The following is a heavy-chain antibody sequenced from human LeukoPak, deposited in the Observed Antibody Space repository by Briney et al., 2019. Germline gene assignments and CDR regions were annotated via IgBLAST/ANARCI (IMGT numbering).Heavy chain of an antibody. D-gene: IGHD2-2*01. CDR2: INHSGST. J-gene: IGHJ5*02. CDR3: ARGPQYPWFDP. CDR1: GGSFSGYY. V-gene: IGHV4-34*01. Sequence: SETLSLTCAVYGGSFSGYYWSWIRRPPGKGLEWIGEINHSGSTNYNPSLKSRVTISVDTSKNQFSLKLSSVTAADTAVYYCARGPQYPWFDPWGQGTLVTVSS.